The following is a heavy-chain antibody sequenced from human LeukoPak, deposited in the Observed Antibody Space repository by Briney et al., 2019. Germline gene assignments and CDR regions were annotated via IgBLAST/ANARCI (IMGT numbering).Heavy chain of an antibody. V-gene: IGHV3-30*02. Sequence: SGGSLRLSCAASGFTFSSYGMHWVRQAPGKGLEWVAVIWYDGSNKYYADSVKGRFTISRDNSKNTLYLQMNSLRSEDTAVYYCATVTMGAEYFQHWGQGTLVTVSS. J-gene: IGHJ1*01. CDR3: ATVTMGAEYFQH. CDR2: IWYDGSNK. D-gene: IGHD2-2*01. CDR1: GFTFSSYG.